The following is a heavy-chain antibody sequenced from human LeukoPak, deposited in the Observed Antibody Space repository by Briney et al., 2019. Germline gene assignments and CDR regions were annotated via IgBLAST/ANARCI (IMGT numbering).Heavy chain of an antibody. CDR1: GFTFSDYA. J-gene: IGHJ4*02. CDR3: ARVGCSATSCYTDEHFDY. Sequence: PGGSLRLSCATSGFTFSDYAMTWVRQAPGKGLEWVSVISGSGGTTHNADSVKGRFTISRDTSKNTLYLQMNSLRVEDTALFYCARVGCSATSCYTDEHFDYWGQGTLVTVSS. V-gene: IGHV3-23*01. D-gene: IGHD2-2*02. CDR2: ISGSGGTT.